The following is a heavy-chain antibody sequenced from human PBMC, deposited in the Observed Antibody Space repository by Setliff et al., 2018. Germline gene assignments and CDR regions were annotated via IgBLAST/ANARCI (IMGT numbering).Heavy chain of an antibody. D-gene: IGHD1-26*01. CDR1: GDSISSGDYC. CDR2: IHHSGSA. J-gene: IGHJ3*01. CDR3: AREVGTSTSSDAFDV. Sequence: SETLSLTCTVSGDSISSGDYCWSWIRQPPGKGLEWIAYIHHSGSAYYNPSLKSRVTMSVASSKNQSSLHLTSVTAADTAVYYCAREVGTSTSSDAFDVWGQGMMVTVSS. V-gene: IGHV4-30-4*08.